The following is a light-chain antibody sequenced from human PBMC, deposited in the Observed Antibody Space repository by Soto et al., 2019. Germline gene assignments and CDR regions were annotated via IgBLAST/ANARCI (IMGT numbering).Light chain of an antibody. Sequence: EIVMTQSPATLSVSPGERVTLSCRASQSVSSSLAWYQQKPGQAPRLLIYGASTKATGIPARFSGSGCGTEFTPTISSLQSEEFAVYYCQQYNNWPKLTFGPGTKVDIK. J-gene: IGKJ3*01. CDR3: QQYNNWPKLT. V-gene: IGKV3-15*01. CDR1: QSVSSS. CDR2: GAS.